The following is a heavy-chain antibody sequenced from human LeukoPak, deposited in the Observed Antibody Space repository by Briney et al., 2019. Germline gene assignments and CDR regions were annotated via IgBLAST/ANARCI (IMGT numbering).Heavy chain of an antibody. J-gene: IGHJ4*02. Sequence: SETLSLTCTVSGGSISSYYWNWIRQPPEKGLEWIGYIYHSGSTNHNPSLKSRVTISVDMSKNQFSLKLSSVTAADTAVYYCARSFYSSGWLIDYWGQGTLVTVSS. CDR1: GGSISSYY. CDR2: IYHSGST. D-gene: IGHD6-19*01. CDR3: ARSFYSSGWLIDY. V-gene: IGHV4-59*12.